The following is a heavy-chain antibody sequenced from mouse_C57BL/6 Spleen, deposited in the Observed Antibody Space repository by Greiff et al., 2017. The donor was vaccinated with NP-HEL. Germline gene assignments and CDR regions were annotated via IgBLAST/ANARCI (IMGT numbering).Heavy chain of an antibody. CDR2: ISDGGSYT. J-gene: IGHJ2*01. Sequence: EVHLVESGGGLVKPGGSLKLSCAASGFTFSSYAMSWVRQTPEKRLEWVATISDGGSYTYYPDNVKGRFTISRDNAKNNLYLQMSHLKSEDTAMYYCARGDDYLYYFDYWGQGTTLTVSS. D-gene: IGHD2-4*01. CDR1: GFTFSSYA. V-gene: IGHV5-4*01. CDR3: ARGDDYLYYFDY.